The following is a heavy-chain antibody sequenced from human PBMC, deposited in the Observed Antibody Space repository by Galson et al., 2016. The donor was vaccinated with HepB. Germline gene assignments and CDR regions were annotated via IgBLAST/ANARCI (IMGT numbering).Heavy chain of an antibody. CDR3: ARDKGADTPFDY. D-gene: IGHD3-16*01. J-gene: IGHJ4*02. CDR1: GFTFSSYW. Sequence: SLRLSCAASGFTFSSYWIHWVRQAPGKGLVWVSRITSDGSSITYADFVKGRFTVSRDNAKNTVHLQMTRLRVEDTAVYYCARDKGADTPFDYWSQGSRVTVAS. V-gene: IGHV3-74*03. CDR2: ITSDGSSI.